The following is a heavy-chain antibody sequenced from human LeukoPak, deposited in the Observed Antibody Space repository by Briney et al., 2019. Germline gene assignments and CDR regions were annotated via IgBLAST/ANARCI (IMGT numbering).Heavy chain of an antibody. J-gene: IGHJ1*01. CDR3: ARDDYYDSSGYYTL. CDR1: GYTFTSYD. D-gene: IGHD3-22*01. V-gene: IGHV1-8*01. Sequence: GASVKVSCKASGYTFTSYDINWVRQATGQGLEWMGWMNPNSGNTGYAQKFQGRVTVTTDTSTSTAYMELRSLRSDDTAVYYCARDDYYDSSGYYTLWGQGTLVTVSS. CDR2: MNPNSGNT.